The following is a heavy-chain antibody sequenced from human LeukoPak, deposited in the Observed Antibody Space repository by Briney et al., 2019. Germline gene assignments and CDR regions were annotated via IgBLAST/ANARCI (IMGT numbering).Heavy chain of an antibody. Sequence: GGSLRLSRAASGFTFSSYAMSWVRQAPGKGLEGVSAISGSGGSTYYADSVKGRFTISRDNSKNTLYLQMNSLRAEDTAVYYCAKVGWELPSYFDYWGQGTLVTVSS. CDR2: ISGSGGST. CDR3: AKVGWELPSYFDY. CDR1: GFTFSSYA. J-gene: IGHJ4*02. V-gene: IGHV3-23*01. D-gene: IGHD1-26*01.